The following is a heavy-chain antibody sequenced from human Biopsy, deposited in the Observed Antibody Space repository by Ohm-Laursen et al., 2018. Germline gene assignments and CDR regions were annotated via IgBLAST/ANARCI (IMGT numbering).Heavy chain of an antibody. CDR3: ATKLTGYFHH. J-gene: IGHJ1*01. V-gene: IGHV1-69*06. CDR2: NIPILGTG. D-gene: IGHD3-9*01. CDR1: GGTFSNYG. Sequence: GSSVKVSCNAPGGTFSNYGVNWVRQAPGQGLEWLGGNIPILGTGNYAQKFQDRVTVAADTSTSTATMELRSLRSDGTAVYYCATKLTGYFHHWGQGTLVIVSS.